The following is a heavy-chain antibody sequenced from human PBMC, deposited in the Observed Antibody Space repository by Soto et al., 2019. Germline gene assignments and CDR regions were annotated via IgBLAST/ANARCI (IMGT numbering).Heavy chain of an antibody. Sequence: ASVKVSCKASGYTFTSYYMHWVRQAPGQGLEWMGIINPSGGSTSYAQKFQGRVTMTRDTSTSTVYMELSSLRSEDMAVYYCARDILRDVLRYFDWSSRRVTDRYYYYYGMDVWGQGTTVTVSS. CDR3: ARDILRDVLRYFDWSSRRVTDRYYYYYGMDV. D-gene: IGHD3-9*01. CDR2: INPSGGST. CDR1: GYTFTSYY. J-gene: IGHJ6*02. V-gene: IGHV1-46*01.